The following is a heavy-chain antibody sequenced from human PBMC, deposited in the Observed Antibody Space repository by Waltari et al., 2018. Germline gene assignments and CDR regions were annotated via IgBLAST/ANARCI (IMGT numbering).Heavy chain of an antibody. CDR3: ASCSSTSCRG. J-gene: IGHJ4*02. D-gene: IGHD2-2*01. CDR1: W. V-gene: IGHV3-74*01. CDR2: IHSDGGST. Sequence: WMHWVRQVPGKGLVWVSRIHSDGGSTNYADSVKGRFTISRDNAKNTLYLQMNSLRAEDTAVYYCASCSSTSCRGWGQGTLVTVSS.